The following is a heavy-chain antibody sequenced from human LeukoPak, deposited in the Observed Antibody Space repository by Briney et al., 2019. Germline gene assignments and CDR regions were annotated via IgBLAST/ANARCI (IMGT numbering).Heavy chain of an antibody. Sequence: ASVKVSCKASGYTFTSYGISWVRQAPGQGLEWMGWISAYNGNTNYAQKLQGRVTMTTDTSTSTAYMELRSLRSDDTAVYYCARDGFVVPAPIELDYWGQGTLVTVSS. CDR1: GYTFTSYG. D-gene: IGHD2-2*01. V-gene: IGHV1-18*01. CDR2: ISAYNGNT. J-gene: IGHJ4*02. CDR3: ARDGFVVPAPIELDY.